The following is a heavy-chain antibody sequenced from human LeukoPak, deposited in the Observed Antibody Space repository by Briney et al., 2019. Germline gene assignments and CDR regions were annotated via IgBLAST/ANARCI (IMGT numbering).Heavy chain of an antibody. CDR2: IYYSGST. CDR1: GGSISSYY. Sequence: PSETLSLTCTVSGGSISSYYWSWIRQPPGKGLEWIGYIYYSGSTNYNPSLKSRVTISVDTSKNQFSLKLSSVTAADTAVYYCASRPPGYSSSWYYFDYWGQGTLVTVSS. V-gene: IGHV4-59*01. CDR3: ASRPPGYSSSWYYFDY. J-gene: IGHJ4*02. D-gene: IGHD6-13*01.